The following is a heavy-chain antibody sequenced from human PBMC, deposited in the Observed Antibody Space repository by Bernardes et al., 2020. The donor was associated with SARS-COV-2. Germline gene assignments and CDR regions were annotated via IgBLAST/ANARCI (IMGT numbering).Heavy chain of an antibody. J-gene: IGHJ5*02. V-gene: IGHV3-74*01. CDR3: VRSCYIGGSCCGRFGP. CDR1: GLTLSSYC. CDR2: ISSDGSIT. Sequence: GGSLRLSCAASGLTLSSYCMHWVRQTPGKGLVWVSRISSDGSITTYADSVKGRFTISRDNAKNSLYLQMNSLRAEDTAGYYCVRSCYIGGSCCGRFGPWGQGTLVTVSS. D-gene: IGHD2-15*01.